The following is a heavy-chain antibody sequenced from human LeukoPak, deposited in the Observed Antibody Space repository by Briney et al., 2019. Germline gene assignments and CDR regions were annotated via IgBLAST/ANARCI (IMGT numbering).Heavy chain of an antibody. CDR3: ARGVSSSWYSQVDY. Sequence: GGSLRLSCAASGFTFSSYAMHWARQAPGKGLEWVAVISYDGSNKYYADSVKGRFTISRDNSKNTLYLQMNSLRAEDTAVYYCARGVSSSWYSQVDYWGQGTLVTVSS. J-gene: IGHJ4*02. D-gene: IGHD6-13*01. CDR1: GFTFSSYA. V-gene: IGHV3-30*04. CDR2: ISYDGSNK.